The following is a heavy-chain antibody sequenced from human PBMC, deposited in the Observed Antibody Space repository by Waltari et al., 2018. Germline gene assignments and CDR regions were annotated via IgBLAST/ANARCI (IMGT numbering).Heavy chain of an antibody. Sequence: DGVRQATGQGLGWMGWINRSSGGTNYSQHFEGRVTMTRDTSVSTAYMELSWLLSDDTAVYYCARETAGATAWFDPWGQGTLVTVSS. J-gene: IGHJ5*02. CDR3: ARETAGATAWFDP. CDR2: INRSSGGT. V-gene: IGHV1-2*02. D-gene: IGHD1-26*01.